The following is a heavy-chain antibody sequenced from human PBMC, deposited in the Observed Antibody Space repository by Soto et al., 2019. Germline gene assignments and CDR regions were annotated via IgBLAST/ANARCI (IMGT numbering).Heavy chain of an antibody. CDR3: SRSRPTGRRDYYYYGMDV. CDR2: ISNDGSNQ. J-gene: IGHJ6*02. V-gene: IGHV3-30*03. D-gene: IGHD1-1*01. CDR1: GFPFSSFG. Sequence: GGSLRLSCFVSGFPFSSFGMHWVRQAPGKGLEWVSSISNDGSNQHFADSVKGRFTISRDNSKNTVYLQLNSLRGEDTAVYYCSRSRPTGRRDYYYYGMDVWGQGTPVTVSS.